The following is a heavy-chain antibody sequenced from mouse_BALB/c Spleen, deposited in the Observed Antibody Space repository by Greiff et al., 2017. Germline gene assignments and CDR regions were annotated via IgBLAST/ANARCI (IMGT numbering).Heavy chain of an antibody. CDR2: IYPGSGST. Sequence: QVQLQQPGAELVKPGTSVKLSCKASGYNFTSYWINWVKLRPGQGLEWIGDIYPGSGSTNYNEKFKSKATLTVDTSSSTAYMQLSSLASEDSALYYCARLRDGYYWFAYWGQGTLVTVSA. V-gene: IGHV1-55*01. D-gene: IGHD2-3*01. CDR1: GYNFTSYW. J-gene: IGHJ3*01. CDR3: ARLRDGYYWFAY.